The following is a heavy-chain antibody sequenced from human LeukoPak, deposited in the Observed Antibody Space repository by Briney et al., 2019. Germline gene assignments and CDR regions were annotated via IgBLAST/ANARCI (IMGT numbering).Heavy chain of an antibody. CDR1: GFTFSKHS. J-gene: IGHJ1*01. V-gene: IGHV3-48*04. CDR2: SSGSGSTT. CDR3: ATYSSSNGREFQY. Sequence: GGSLRLSCAASGFTFSKHSMNWVRQAPGKGLEWVSYSSGSGSTTYYADSVKGRFTISRDNANNSLHLQMNSLRAEDTAVYCCATYSSSNGREFQYWGQGTLVTVSS. D-gene: IGHD2-2*01.